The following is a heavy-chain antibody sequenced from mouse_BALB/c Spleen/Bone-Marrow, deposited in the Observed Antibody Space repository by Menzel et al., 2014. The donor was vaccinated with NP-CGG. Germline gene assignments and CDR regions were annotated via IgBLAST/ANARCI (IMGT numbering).Heavy chain of an antibody. CDR3: GRGRISYGWYFEV. CDR1: GFNIKDTY. Sequence: EVQLQQSGAELVKPGASVKLSCTASGFNIKDTYMHWVKQRPEQGLEWIGRIDPANGNTKYDPKFQGKATITADTSSNTAYLQLRRLTSEGPGVYFCGRGRISYGWYFEVWGAGTTVPVSS. D-gene: IGHD1-1*01. V-gene: IGHV14-3*02. CDR2: IDPANGNT. J-gene: IGHJ1*01.